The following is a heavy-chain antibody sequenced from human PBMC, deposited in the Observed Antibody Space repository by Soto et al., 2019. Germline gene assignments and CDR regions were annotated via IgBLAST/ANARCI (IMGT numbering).Heavy chain of an antibody. CDR1: GFTFSSYG. J-gene: IGHJ4*02. CDR3: AKEALIAAAASY. D-gene: IGHD6-13*01. Sequence: GGSLRLSCAASGFTFSSYGMHWVRQAPGKGLEWVAVISYDGSNKYYADSVKGRFTISRDNSKNTLYLQMNSLRAEDTAVYYCAKEALIAAAASYWGQGTLVTVSS. V-gene: IGHV3-30*18. CDR2: ISYDGSNK.